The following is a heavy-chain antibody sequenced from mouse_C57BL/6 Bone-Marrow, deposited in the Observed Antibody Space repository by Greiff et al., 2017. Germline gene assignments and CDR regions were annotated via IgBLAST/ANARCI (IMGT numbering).Heavy chain of an antibody. CDR3: AGCYGRGYYDLDY. Sequence: VQLQQSGPELVKPGASVKISCKASGYSFTNYNMNWVKQSPGKSLEWIGVINPNDGTTSYNQKFKGKATLTVDESSSTAYMQLNSLTSEDSAVYYCAGCYGRGYYDLDYWGQGTTVTVSS. D-gene: IGHD1-1*01. V-gene: IGHV1-39*01. CDR2: INPNDGTT. CDR1: GYSFTNYN. J-gene: IGHJ4*01.